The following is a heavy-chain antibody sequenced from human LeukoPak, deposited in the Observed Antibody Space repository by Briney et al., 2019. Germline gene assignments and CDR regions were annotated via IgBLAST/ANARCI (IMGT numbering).Heavy chain of an antibody. D-gene: IGHD2-2*01. CDR2: IIPIFGTA. CDR3: ARDRPGYCSSTSCPNWFDP. V-gene: IGHV1-69*05. J-gene: IGHJ5*02. Sequence: ASVKVSCKASGGTFSSYAISWVRQAPGQGLEWMGGIIPIFGTANYAQKFQGRVTITTDESTSTAYMELSSLRSEDTAVYYCARDRPGYCSSTSCPNWFDPWGQGTLVTVSS. CDR1: GGTFSSYA.